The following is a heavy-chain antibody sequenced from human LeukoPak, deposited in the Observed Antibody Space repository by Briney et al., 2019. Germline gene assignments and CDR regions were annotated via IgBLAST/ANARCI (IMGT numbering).Heavy chain of an antibody. V-gene: IGHV4-59*01. D-gene: IGHD2-2*01. CDR1: GGYISSYY. J-gene: IGHJ4*02. CDR3: ALGDCSSTSCYVFDY. Sequence: SETLSLTCTVSGGYISSYYWSWIRQPPGKGLEWIGYIFNSGSTNYNPSLKSRVTIPVDTSKNQFSLKLSSVTAADTAVYFCALGDCSSTSCYVFDYWGQGTLVTVSS. CDR2: IFNSGST.